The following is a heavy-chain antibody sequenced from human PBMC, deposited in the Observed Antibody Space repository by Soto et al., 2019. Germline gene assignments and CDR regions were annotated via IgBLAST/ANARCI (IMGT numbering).Heavy chain of an antibody. CDR1: GGTFSSYS. D-gene: IGHD1-20*01. Sequence: QVQLVQCGAEVKKPGSSVMVSCKALGGTFSSYSINWVRLAPGQGLKWMGRVVPKIGNINFVRKFQGRLTLTADKSTRTASLELSSLRPEDTAVYYCTRGGLENNWNDGNFEYWGQGTQVTVSS. CDR2: VVPKIGNI. V-gene: IGHV1-69*08. CDR3: TRGGLENNWNDGNFEY. J-gene: IGHJ4*02.